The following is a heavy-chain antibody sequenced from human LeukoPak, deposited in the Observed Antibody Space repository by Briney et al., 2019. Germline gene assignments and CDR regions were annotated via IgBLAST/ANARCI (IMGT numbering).Heavy chain of an antibody. CDR2: IYYSGST. Sequence: SETLSLTCTVSGGSISSSSYYWGWIRQPPGKGLEWIGNIYYSGSTYCNPSLKSRVTISVDTSKNQFSLKLSSVTAADTAVYYCARAPYSYYYMDVWGKGTTVTISS. CDR1: GGSISSSSYY. D-gene: IGHD1-26*01. V-gene: IGHV4-39*07. J-gene: IGHJ6*03. CDR3: ARAPYSYYYMDV.